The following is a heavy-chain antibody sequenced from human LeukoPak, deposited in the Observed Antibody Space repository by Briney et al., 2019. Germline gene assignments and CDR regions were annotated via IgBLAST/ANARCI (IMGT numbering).Heavy chain of an antibody. V-gene: IGHV1-2*02. D-gene: IGHD3-9*01. CDR3: ARGAPHYDILTGYYFDKGGSDY. Sequence: ASVKVSCKASGYTFTGYYMHWVRQAPGQGLEWMGWINPNSGGTNYAQKFQGRVTMTRDTSISTAYMELSRLRSDDTAVYYCARGAPHYDILTGYYFDKGGSDYRGQGTLVTVSS. J-gene: IGHJ4*02. CDR2: INPNSGGT. CDR1: GYTFTGYY.